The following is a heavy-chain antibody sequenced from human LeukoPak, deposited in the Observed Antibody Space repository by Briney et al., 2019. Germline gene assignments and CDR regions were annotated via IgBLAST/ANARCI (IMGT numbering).Heavy chain of an antibody. CDR3: ARDLNTGY. CDR2: IKQDGSEK. J-gene: IGHJ4*02. Sequence: PGGSLRLSCAASGYTFSTSWMHWVRQAPGQGLEWVANIKQDGSEKYYVESVKGRFTISRDNAKNSLFLQMNSLRVDDTAVYYCARDLNTGYWGQGTLVSVSS. D-gene: IGHD4-17*01. CDR1: GYTFSTSW. V-gene: IGHV3-7*03.